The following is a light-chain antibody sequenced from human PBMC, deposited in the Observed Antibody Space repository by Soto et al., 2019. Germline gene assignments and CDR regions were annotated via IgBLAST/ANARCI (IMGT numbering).Light chain of an antibody. Sequence: QSVLTQPPSASGSPGQSATISCTGTSGDVGGYNYVSWYQQHPGKAPKLMIYEVSKRPSGVPDRFSGSKSGNTASLTVSGLQAEDEADYYCSSYAGSNNPYVFGTGTKLTVL. CDR2: EVS. V-gene: IGLV2-8*01. CDR1: SGDVGGYNY. CDR3: SSYAGSNNPYV. J-gene: IGLJ1*01.